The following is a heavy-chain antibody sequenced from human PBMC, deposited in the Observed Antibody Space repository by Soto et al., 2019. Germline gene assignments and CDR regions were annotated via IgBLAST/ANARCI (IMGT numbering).Heavy chain of an antibody. V-gene: IGHV4-34*01. J-gene: IGHJ6*03. CDR1: GGSFSGYY. D-gene: IGHD1-7*01. Sequence: SETLSLTCAVYGGSFSGYYWSRIRQPPGKGLEWIGEINHSGSTNYNPSLKSRVTISVDTSKNQFSLKLSSVTAADTAVYYCARRTTGTTPPFYYYYYFMDVWGKGTTVIVSS. CDR3: ARRTTGTTPPFYYYYYFMDV. CDR2: INHSGST.